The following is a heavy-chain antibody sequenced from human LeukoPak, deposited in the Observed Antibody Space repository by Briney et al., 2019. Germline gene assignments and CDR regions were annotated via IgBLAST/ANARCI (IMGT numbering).Heavy chain of an antibody. V-gene: IGHV3-30*03. CDR2: ISYDGSNK. J-gene: IGHJ3*02. CDR3: ARALNDAFDI. CDR1: GFTFSSYG. Sequence: GGSLRLSCAASGFTFSSYGMHRVRQAPGKGLEWVAVISYDGSNKYYADSVKGRFTISRDNSKNTLYLQMNSLRAEDTAVYYCARALNDAFDIWGQGTMVTVSS.